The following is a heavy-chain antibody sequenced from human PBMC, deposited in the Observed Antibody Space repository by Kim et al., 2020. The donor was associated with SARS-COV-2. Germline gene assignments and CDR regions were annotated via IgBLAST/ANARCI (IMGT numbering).Heavy chain of an antibody. J-gene: IGHJ6*01. CDR1: GGSISSGDYY. CDR2: INYSGST. CDR3: ARSSLILEYRKPRYYYG. D-gene: IGHD5-18*01. Sequence: SETLSLTCTVSGGSISSGDYYWSWIRQHAGKGLEWIGYINYSGSTYHNPSLKSRVTISLDTSKNQFSLKLTSVTAADTAVYYCARSSLILEYRKPRYYYG. V-gene: IGHV4-31*03.